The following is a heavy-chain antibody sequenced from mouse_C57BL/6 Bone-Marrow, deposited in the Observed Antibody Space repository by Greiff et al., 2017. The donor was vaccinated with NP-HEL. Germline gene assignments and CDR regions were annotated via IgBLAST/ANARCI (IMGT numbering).Heavy chain of an antibody. Sequence: EVQLVESGGGLVKPGGSLKLSCAASGFTFSDYGMHWVRQAPEKGLEWVAYISSGSSTIYYADTVKGRFTISRDNAKNTLFLQMTSLRSEDTAMYYCARRILAYWGQGTLVTVSA. CDR2: ISSGSSTI. D-gene: IGHD5-2*01. V-gene: IGHV5-17*01. CDR1: GFTFSDYG. CDR3: ARRILAY. J-gene: IGHJ3*01.